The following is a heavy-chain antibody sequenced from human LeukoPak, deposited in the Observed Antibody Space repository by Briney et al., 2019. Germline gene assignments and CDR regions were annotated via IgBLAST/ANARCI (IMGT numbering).Heavy chain of an antibody. V-gene: IGHV4-61*02. CDR2: IYTSGST. CDR1: GGSISSGSYY. Sequence: SQTLSLTCTVSGGSISSGSYYWSWIRQPAGKGLEWIGRIYTSGSTNYNPSLKSRVTISVDTSKNQFSLKLSSVTAADTAVYYCARDGVMVATTAPNYYYYYYMDVWGKGTTVTVSS. J-gene: IGHJ6*03. D-gene: IGHD5-12*01. CDR3: ARDGVMVATTAPNYYYYYYMDV.